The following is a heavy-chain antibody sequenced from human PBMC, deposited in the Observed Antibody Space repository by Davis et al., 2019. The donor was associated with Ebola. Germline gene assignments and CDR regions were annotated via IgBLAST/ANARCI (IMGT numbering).Heavy chain of an antibody. CDR3: ATDPSGDILTYNWFDP. CDR1: GFTFSSYW. CDR2: IKQDGSEK. J-gene: IGHJ5*02. D-gene: IGHD3-9*01. V-gene: IGHV3-7*03. Sequence: GGSLRLSCAASGFTFSSYWMSWVRQAPGKGLEWVANIKQDGSEKYYVDSVKGRFTISRDNAKNSLYLQMNSLRAEDTAVYYCATDPSGDILTYNWFDPWGQGTLVTVSS.